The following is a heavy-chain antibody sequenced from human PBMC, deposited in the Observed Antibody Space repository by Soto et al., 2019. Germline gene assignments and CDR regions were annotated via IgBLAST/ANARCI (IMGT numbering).Heavy chain of an antibody. CDR1: GYSFTSYW. CDR3: ARRTMVRGVGLYGMDV. Sequence: GESLKISCKGSGYSFTSYWISWVRQMPGKGLEWMGRIDLSDSYTNYSPSFQGHVTISADKSISTAYLQWSSLKASDTAMYYCARRTMVRGVGLYGMDVWGQGTTVTVSS. CDR2: IDLSDSYT. D-gene: IGHD3-10*01. J-gene: IGHJ6*02. V-gene: IGHV5-10-1*01.